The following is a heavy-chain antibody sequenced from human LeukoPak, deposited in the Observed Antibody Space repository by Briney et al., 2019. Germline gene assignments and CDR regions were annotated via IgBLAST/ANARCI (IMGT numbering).Heavy chain of an antibody. D-gene: IGHD3-22*01. CDR1: GFTFSSHA. CDR3: ARGAYYYDSSRSGAFDI. Sequence: GGSLRLSCAASGFTFSSHAMSWIRQAPGKGLEWVSYISSSSSYTNYADSVKGRFTISRDNAKNSLYLQMNSLRAEDTAVYYCARGAYYYDSSRSGAFDIWGQGTMVTVSS. J-gene: IGHJ3*02. V-gene: IGHV3-11*05. CDR2: ISSSSSYT.